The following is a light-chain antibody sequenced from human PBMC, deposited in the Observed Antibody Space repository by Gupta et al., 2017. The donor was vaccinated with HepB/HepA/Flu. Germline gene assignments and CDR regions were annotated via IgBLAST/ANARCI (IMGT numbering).Light chain of an antibody. Sequence: DIQMTQSPSSVSAFVGDRVTITCRASQGISYWLAWYQQKPGKAPKLLIFAASTLQSGVPSRFSGSGSGTDFTLTISSLQPEDCATYYCQQASTFPRLTFGGGTKVEIK. J-gene: IGKJ4*01. CDR2: AAS. V-gene: IGKV1-12*01. CDR1: QGISYW. CDR3: QQASTFPRLT.